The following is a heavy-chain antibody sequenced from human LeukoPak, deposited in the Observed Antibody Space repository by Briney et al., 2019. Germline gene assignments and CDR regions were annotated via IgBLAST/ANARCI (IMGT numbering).Heavy chain of an antibody. Sequence: GGSLRLSCAASGFTFNTYTMNWVRQAPGKGLEWVSFIGSSSDYIYYADSVKGRFTISRDNTKNSLYLQMNSLRAEDTAVYYCARGRSITTTGNYWFDPWGQGTLVTVSS. V-gene: IGHV3-21*01. CDR2: IGSSSDYI. CDR3: ARGRSITTTGNYWFDP. J-gene: IGHJ5*02. CDR1: GFTFNTYT. D-gene: IGHD1-1*01.